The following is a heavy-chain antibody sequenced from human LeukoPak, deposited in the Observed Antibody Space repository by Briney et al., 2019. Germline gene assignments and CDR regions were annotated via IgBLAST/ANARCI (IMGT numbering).Heavy chain of an antibody. V-gene: IGHV3-23*01. CDR3: TKDYDTVGYYSSDY. D-gene: IGHD3-22*01. CDR2: LSGSGTTT. J-gene: IGHJ4*02. Sequence: GGSLRLSCAASGFTFSVYAMSWVRQVPGKGLEWVSTLSGSGTTTFYANSVKGRFTISRDSSKNTLYLQMNNLRAADTALYYCTKDYDTVGYYSSDYRGQGTLVTVSS. CDR1: GFTFSVYA.